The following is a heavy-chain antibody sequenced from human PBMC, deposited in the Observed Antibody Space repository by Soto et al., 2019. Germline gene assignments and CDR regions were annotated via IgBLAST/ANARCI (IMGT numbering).Heavy chain of an antibody. D-gene: IGHD6-6*01. Sequence: QVQLQESGPGLVKPSETLSLTCTVSGGSISSYYWSWIRQPPGKGLEWIGYIYYSGSTNYNPSRKSRVTISVDTSKNQFSLKLSSVTAADTAVYYCAREGSSSSLEFDYWGQGTLVTVSS. V-gene: IGHV4-59*01. CDR1: GGSISSYY. CDR3: AREGSSSSLEFDY. CDR2: IYYSGST. J-gene: IGHJ4*02.